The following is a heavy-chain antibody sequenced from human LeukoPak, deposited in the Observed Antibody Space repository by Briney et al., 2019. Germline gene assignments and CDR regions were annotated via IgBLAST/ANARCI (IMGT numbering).Heavy chain of an antibody. CDR2: INTNTGNP. J-gene: IGHJ3*01. CDR1: GYTFTSYA. Sequence: ASVKVSCKASGYTFTSYALNWVRQAPGQGLEWMGWINTNTGNPTYAQGFTGRFVFSLDTSVSTAYLPISSLKAEDTAVYYCAREPYDSSGYYLPLWGQGTMVTVSS. CDR3: AREPYDSSGYYLPL. V-gene: IGHV7-4-1*02. D-gene: IGHD3-22*01.